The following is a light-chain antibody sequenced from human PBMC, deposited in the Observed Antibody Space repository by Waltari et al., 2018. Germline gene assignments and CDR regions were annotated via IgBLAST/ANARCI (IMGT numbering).Light chain of an antibody. CDR2: HAS. J-gene: IGKJ5*01. Sequence: EIVLTQSPATLSLSPGERATLSCGASQSLSTSYFAWYQQKPGLAPRLLMYHASSRATGIPDRFSGSGAGTDFTLTTSRLEPEDFAVYYCQYYDNSVITFGQGTRLEI. CDR3: QYYDNSVIT. CDR1: QSLSTSY. V-gene: IGKV3D-20*01.